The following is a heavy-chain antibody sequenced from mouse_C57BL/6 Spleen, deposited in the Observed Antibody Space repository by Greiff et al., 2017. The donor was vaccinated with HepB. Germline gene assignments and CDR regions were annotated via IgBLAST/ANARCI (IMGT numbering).Heavy chain of an antibody. D-gene: IGHD4-1*01. V-gene: IGHV1-9*01. Sequence: QVQLQQSGAELMKPGASGKLSGRAPGYPLTGSGKGGVRRSPGHGLEWVGGILPGSGSTNYNGKFKGKATFTAGTSSSTADMQLSSLTTEDSAIYYCAKLGDYFDYWGQGTTLTVSS. CDR1: GYPLTGSG. CDR2: ILPGSGST. CDR3: AKLGDYFDY. J-gene: IGHJ2*01.